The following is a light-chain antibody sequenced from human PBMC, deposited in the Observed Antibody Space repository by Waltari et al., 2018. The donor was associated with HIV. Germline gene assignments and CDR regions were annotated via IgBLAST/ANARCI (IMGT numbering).Light chain of an antibody. CDR1: SSTTHVHT. CDR2: TTN. CDR3: VVWDDSLNGPV. Sequence: QSVLTQPPSASGTPAQRLTFPCSGSSSTTHVHTVNWYHQHPGTAPKLLIYTTNQRPSRVPDRFSGSKSGTSASLAISGLQSEDEADYYCVVWDDSLNGPVFGGGTKLTVL. V-gene: IGLV1-44*01. J-gene: IGLJ2*01.